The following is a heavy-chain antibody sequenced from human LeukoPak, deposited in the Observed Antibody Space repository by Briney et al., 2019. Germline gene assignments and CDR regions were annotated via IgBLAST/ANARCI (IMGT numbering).Heavy chain of an antibody. CDR1: GGSISSYY. J-gene: IGHJ4*02. CDR3: ARDENSGYSASHD. V-gene: IGHV4-59*12. CDR2: IYYSGST. D-gene: IGHD3-22*01. Sequence: MASETLSLTCTVSGGSISSYYWSWIRQPPGKGLEWIGYIYYSGSTNYNPSLKSRVTISVDTSKNQFSLKLSSVTAADTAVYYCARDENSGYSASHDWGQGTLVTISS.